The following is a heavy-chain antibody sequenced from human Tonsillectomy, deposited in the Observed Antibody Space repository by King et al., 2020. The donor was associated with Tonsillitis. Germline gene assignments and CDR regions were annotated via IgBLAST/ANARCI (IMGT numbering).Heavy chain of an antibody. V-gene: IGHV3-53*01. CDR3: ARHKAGRLSYFDY. CDR2: IYNGGST. D-gene: IGHD6-19*01. CDR1: GFTVNSDY. Sequence: VQLVESGGGLIQPGGSLRLSCAASGFTVNSDYMSWVRQAPGKGLEWVSVIYNGGSTDYADTVKGRFTISRDNSKNTLYLQMNSLRAADTAVYYCARHKAGRLSYFDYWGQGTLVTVSS. J-gene: IGHJ4*02.